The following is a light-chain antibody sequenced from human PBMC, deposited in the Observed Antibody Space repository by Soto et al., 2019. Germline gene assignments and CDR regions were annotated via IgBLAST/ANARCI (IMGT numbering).Light chain of an antibody. CDR2: AAY. J-gene: IGKJ4*01. Sequence: DIQMTQSPSAMSASVGDRVTITCRASQDISSYLAWFQQKPGKVPKRLIYAAYSLQSGVPARFSGSGSGTESTLKISSLQPADFAPYYCLQHKSYPLTCGGGTKVDIK. CDR1: QDISSY. CDR3: LQHKSYPLT. V-gene: IGKV1-17*03.